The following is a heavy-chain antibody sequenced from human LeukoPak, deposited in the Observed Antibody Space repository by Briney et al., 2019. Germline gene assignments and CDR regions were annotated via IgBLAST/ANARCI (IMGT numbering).Heavy chain of an antibody. D-gene: IGHD1-26*01. J-gene: IGHJ3*02. CDR1: GGTFSSYA. V-gene: IGHV1-18*01. CDR3: ARDRPLVGATTFAFDI. CDR2: ISAYNGNT. Sequence: GASVKVSCKASGGTFSSYAISWVRQAPGQGLEWMGWISAYNGNTNYAQKLQGRVTMTTDTSTSTAYMELRSLRSDDTAVYYCARDRPLVGATTFAFDIWGQGTMVTVSS.